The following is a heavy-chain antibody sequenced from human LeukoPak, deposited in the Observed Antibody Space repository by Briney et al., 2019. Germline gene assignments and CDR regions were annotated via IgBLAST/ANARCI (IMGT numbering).Heavy chain of an antibody. Sequence: GGSLRLSCAASGFTFSSYGMHWVRQAPGKGLEWVAVISYDGSNKYYADSVKGRFTISRDNSKNTLYLQMNSLRAEDTAVYYCARGSSYGGNPKDYWGQGTLVTVSS. D-gene: IGHD4-23*01. CDR3: ARGSSYGGNPKDY. CDR2: ISYDGSNK. V-gene: IGHV3-30*03. J-gene: IGHJ4*02. CDR1: GFTFSSYG.